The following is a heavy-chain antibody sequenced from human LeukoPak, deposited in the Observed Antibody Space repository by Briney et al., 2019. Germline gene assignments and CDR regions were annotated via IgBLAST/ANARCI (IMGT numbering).Heavy chain of an antibody. D-gene: IGHD6-6*01. CDR2: IRSKANSYAT. CDR3: TRRHSSSSDY. V-gene: IGHV3-73*01. J-gene: IGHJ4*02. CDR1: GFTFNGSA. Sequence: AGGSLRLSCAASGFTFNGSAMHWVRQASGKGLEWVGRIRSKANSYATAYAASVKGRFTISRDDSKNTAYLQMNSLKTEGTAVYYCTRRHSSSSDYWGQGTLVTVSS.